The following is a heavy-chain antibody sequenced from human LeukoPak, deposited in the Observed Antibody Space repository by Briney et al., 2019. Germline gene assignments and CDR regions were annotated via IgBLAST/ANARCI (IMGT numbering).Heavy chain of an antibody. V-gene: IGHV4-39*07. CDR2: IYYSGST. CDR3: ARDPPAYQLPFDY. J-gene: IGHJ4*02. CDR1: SESFTGYY. D-gene: IGHD2-2*01. Sequence: PSETLSLTCGVSSESFTGYYWSWIRQPPGKGLEWIGSIYYSGSTYYNPSLKSRVTISVDTSKNQFSLKLSSVTAADTAVYYCARDPPAYQLPFDYWGQGTLVTVSS.